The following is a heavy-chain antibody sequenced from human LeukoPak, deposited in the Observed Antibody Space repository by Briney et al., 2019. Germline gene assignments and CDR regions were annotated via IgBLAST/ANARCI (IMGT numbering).Heavy chain of an antibody. D-gene: IGHD1-14*01. J-gene: IGHJ3*02. V-gene: IGHV4-34*01. CDR3: ARNPDAFDI. CDR1: GGSISSYY. CDR2: INHSGST. Sequence: SETLSLTCTVSGGSISSYYWSWIRQPPGKGLEWIGEINHSGSTNYNPSLKSRVTISVDTSKNQFSLKLSSVTAADTAVYYCARNPDAFDIWGQGTMVTVSS.